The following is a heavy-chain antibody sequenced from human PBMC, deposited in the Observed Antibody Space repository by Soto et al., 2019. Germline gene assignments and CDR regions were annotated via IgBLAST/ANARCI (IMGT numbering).Heavy chain of an antibody. Sequence: GGSLRLSCAASGFTFSSYGMHWVRQAPGKGLEWVAVISYDGSNKYYADSVKGRFTISRDNSKNTLYLQMNSLRAEDTAVYYCAKDWQWLDYYYGMDVWGQGTTVTSP. CDR3: AKDWQWLDYYYGMDV. CDR1: GFTFSSYG. V-gene: IGHV3-30*18. CDR2: ISYDGSNK. J-gene: IGHJ6*02. D-gene: IGHD6-19*01.